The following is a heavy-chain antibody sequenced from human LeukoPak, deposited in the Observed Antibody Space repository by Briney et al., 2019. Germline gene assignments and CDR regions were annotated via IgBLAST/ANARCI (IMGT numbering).Heavy chain of an antibody. Sequence: ASVKVSCKASGYTFTGYYMHWVRQAPGQGLEWMGRINPNSGGTNYAQKFQGRVTMTRDTSISTAYMELSRLRSDDTAVYYCARAPVTIFGVVIIPYDYWGQGTLVTVSS. CDR3: ARAPVTIFGVVIIPYDY. CDR2: INPNSGGT. CDR1: GYTFTGYY. D-gene: IGHD3-3*01. V-gene: IGHV1-2*06. J-gene: IGHJ4*02.